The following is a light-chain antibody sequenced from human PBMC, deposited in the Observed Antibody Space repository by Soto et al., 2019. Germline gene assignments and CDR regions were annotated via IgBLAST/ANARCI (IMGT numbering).Light chain of an antibody. CDR2: EDS. J-gene: IGLJ2*01. Sequence: QSALTQPASVSGSPGQSITISCTGTSSDVGTSSIVSWYQQNPGKAPRLMIYEDSKRPSGISNRISASKSGNTASLTISGLQAEDEADYYCCSYAGFTTLVFGGGTKVTVL. CDR3: CSYAGFTTLV. CDR1: SSDVGTSSI. V-gene: IGLV2-23*01.